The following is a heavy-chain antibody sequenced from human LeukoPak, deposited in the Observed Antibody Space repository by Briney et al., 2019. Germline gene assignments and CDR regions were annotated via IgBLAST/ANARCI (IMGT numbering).Heavy chain of an antibody. V-gene: IGHV4-59*08. Sequence: SETLSLTCTVSGGSITTYYWSWIRQPPGKGLEWIGYIYYSRGTMYNPSLKSRVTISIDTSKSQLSLKVNSVTAADTAVYYCARGCSGGSCYYYYGMDVWGQGTTVTVSS. J-gene: IGHJ6*02. CDR3: ARGCSGGSCYYYYGMDV. CDR2: IYYSRGT. D-gene: IGHD2-15*01. CDR1: GGSITTYY.